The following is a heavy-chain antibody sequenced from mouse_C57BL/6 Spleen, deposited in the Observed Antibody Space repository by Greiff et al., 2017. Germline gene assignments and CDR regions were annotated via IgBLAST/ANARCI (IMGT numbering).Heavy chain of an antibody. Sequence: VQLQQSGAELVRPGSSVKMSCKTSGYTFTSHGINWVKQRPGQGLEWIGYIYIGNGYTEYNEKFKGKATLTSDTSSSTAYMQLSRLTSEDCSIYFGSTTLYGNYHYCDYWGQGTTLTVAS. CDR3: STTLYGNYHYCDY. D-gene: IGHD2-1*01. J-gene: IGHJ2*01. V-gene: IGHV1-58*01. CDR2: IYIGNGYT. CDR1: GYTFTSHG.